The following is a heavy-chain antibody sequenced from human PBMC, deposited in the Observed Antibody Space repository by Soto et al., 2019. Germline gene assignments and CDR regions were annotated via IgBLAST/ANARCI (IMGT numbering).Heavy chain of an antibody. CDR2: ISYDGSNK. J-gene: IGHJ6*02. D-gene: IGHD3-16*02. V-gene: IGHV3-30*18. CDR3: ANQVLRLGELSSPDYDYGMDV. CDR1: GFTFSSYG. Sequence: QVQLVESGGGVVQPGRSLRLSCAASGFTFSSYGMHWVRQAPGKGLEWVAVISYDGSNKYYADSVKGRFTISRDNSKNTLYLQMNSLRAEDTAVYYCANQVLRLGELSSPDYDYGMDVWGQGTTGTVS.